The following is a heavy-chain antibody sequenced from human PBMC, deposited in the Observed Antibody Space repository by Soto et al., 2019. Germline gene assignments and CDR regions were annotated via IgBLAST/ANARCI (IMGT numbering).Heavy chain of an antibody. D-gene: IGHD3-10*01. CDR2: IYHGST. CDR1: GGSISSGGYS. J-gene: IGHJ5*02. CDR3: ARDRGLRVRGTNYSWFDP. Sequence: SETLSLTCAVSGGSISSGGYSWSWIRQPPGKGLEWIGYIYHGSTYYNPSLKSRVTISVDTSKNQFSLKLSSVTAADTAVYYCARDRGLRVRGTNYSWFDPWGQGTLVTVSS. V-gene: IGHV4-30-2*01.